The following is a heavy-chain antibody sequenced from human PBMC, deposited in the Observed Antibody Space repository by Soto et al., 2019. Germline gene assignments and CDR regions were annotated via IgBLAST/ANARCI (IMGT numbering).Heavy chain of an antibody. CDR2: ISGSGGST. Sequence: GGSLRLSCAASGFTFSSYAMSWVRQAPGKGLEWVSAISGSGGSTYYADSVKGRFTISRDNSKNTLYLQMNSLRAEDTAVYYCAKHPIIYYDSSGYYQYIDYWGQGTLVTVSS. D-gene: IGHD3-22*01. CDR3: AKHPIIYYDSSGYYQYIDY. V-gene: IGHV3-23*01. J-gene: IGHJ4*02. CDR1: GFTFSSYA.